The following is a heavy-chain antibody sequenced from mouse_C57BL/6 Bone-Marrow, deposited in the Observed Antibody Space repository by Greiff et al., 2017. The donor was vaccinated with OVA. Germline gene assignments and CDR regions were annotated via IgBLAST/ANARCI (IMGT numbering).Heavy chain of an antibody. D-gene: IGHD1-1*01. J-gene: IGHJ2*01. CDR3: ASSHYYGSSYLDY. Sequence: VQLQQPGAELVKPGASVKLSCKASGYTFTSYWMHWVKQRPGQGLEWIGMIHPNSGSTNYNEKFKSKATLTVDKSSSTAYMQLSSLTSEDSAVYYCASSHYYGSSYLDYWGQGTTLTVSS. CDR2: IHPNSGST. CDR1: GYTFTSYW. V-gene: IGHV1-64*01.